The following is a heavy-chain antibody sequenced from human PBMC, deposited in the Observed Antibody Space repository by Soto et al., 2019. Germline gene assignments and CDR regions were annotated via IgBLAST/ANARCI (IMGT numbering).Heavy chain of an antibody. D-gene: IGHD3-10*02. CDR2: IIPIFGTA. CDR3: ARAIQCSYYCYYGMDV. CDR1: GGTFSSYA. J-gene: IGHJ6*02. Sequence: QVQLVQSGAEVKKPGSSVKVSCKASGGTFSSYAISWVRQAPGQGLELMGGIIPIFGTANYAQKFQGRVTITADESTSTAYMELSSLRSEDTAVYYCARAIQCSYYCYYGMDVWGQGTTVTVSS. V-gene: IGHV1-69*01.